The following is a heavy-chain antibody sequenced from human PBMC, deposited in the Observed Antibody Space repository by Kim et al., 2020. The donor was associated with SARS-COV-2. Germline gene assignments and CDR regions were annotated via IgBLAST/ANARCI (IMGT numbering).Heavy chain of an antibody. D-gene: IGHD3-10*02. CDR2: INPKSGDT. CDR3: ARGEASTMFAEHIDY. CDR1: GYSFTGYF. Sequence: ASVKVSCKASGYSFTGYFVHWLRKAPGQGLQWMGWINPKSGDTNYPQKFQDRVIMTADTSINTAYMELSGLTSDDTSMYYCARGEASTMFAEHIDYWGQGTPVTVSS. J-gene: IGHJ4*02. V-gene: IGHV1-2*02.